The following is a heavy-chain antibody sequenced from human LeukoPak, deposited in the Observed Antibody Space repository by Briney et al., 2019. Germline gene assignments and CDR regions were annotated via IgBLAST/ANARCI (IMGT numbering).Heavy chain of an antibody. D-gene: IGHD2-21*02. CDR3: ARRLPSDCGGDCYSTDYYMDV. Sequence: SETLSLTCAVYGGSFSGYYWSWIRQPPGKGLEWIGEIKHSGSTNYNPSLKSRVTISVDTSKNQFSLKLSSVTAADTAVYYCARRLPSDCGGDCYSTDYYMDVWGKGTTVTISS. V-gene: IGHV4-34*01. J-gene: IGHJ6*03. CDR1: GGSFSGYY. CDR2: IKHSGST.